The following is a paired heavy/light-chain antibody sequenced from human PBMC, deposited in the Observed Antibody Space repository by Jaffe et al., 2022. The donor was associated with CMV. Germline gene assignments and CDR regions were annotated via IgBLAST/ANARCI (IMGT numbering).Heavy chain of an antibody. V-gene: IGHV4-34*01. CDR2: INHIGSA. CDR3: ATFTLVRDMDV. CDR1: SGSFSSHY. Sequence: QVQLQQWGAGLLRPSETLSLTCAVYSGSFSSHYWSWIRQPPGKGPEWIGEINHIGSANYNPSLKGRFTISVDKSKKQFSLRLSSVTAADTAVYYCATFTLVRDMDVWGKGTTVTVSS. D-gene: IGHD3-10*01. J-gene: IGHJ6*03.
Light chain of an antibody. CDR3: LLYYGGAWV. CDR1: TGAVTSGYY. Sequence: QTVVTQEPSLTVSPGGTVTLTCASSTGAVTSGYYPNWFQQKPGQAPRALIFSTTNKHSWTPARFSGSLLGGKAALTLSGVQPEDEAEYYCLLYYGGAWVFGGGTKLTVL. CDR2: STT. V-gene: IGLV7-43*01. J-gene: IGLJ3*02.